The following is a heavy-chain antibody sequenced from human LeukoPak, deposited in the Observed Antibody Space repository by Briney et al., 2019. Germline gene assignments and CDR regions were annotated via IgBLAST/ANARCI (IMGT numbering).Heavy chain of an antibody. Sequence: SETLSLTCTVSGGSITNYYWTWIRQPPGKGLEWIGYISYNGNTNYNPSLKSRVTISIDTSKNQFSLRLSSVTAADTAVYYCSRAPFSNPGFWGQGTLVTVSS. CDR1: GGSITNYY. J-gene: IGHJ4*02. CDR3: SRAPFSNPGF. CDR2: ISYNGNT. V-gene: IGHV4-59*01. D-gene: IGHD4-11*01.